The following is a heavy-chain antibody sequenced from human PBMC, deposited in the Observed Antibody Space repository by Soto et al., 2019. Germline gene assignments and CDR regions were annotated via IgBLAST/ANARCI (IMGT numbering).Heavy chain of an antibody. CDR3: ARDSRYYGMDV. Sequence: SETLSLTCTVSGGSVSSGSYYWSWIRQPPGKGLEWIGYIYYSGSTNYNPSLKSRVTISVDTSKNQFSLKLSSVTAADTAVYYCARDSRYYGMDVWGQGTTVTVSS. CDR2: IYYSGST. CDR1: GGSVSSGSYY. V-gene: IGHV4-61*01. J-gene: IGHJ6*02.